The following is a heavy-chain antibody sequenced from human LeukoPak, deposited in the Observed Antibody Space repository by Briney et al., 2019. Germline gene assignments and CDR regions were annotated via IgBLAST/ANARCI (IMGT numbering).Heavy chain of an antibody. CDR3: ARGSTVFFDY. D-gene: IGHD4-17*01. Sequence: SETLSLTCAVSGGSISIGGYSWSWIRQPPGKGLEWIGYIYHSGSTYYNPSLKSRVTISVDRSKNQFSLKLSSVTAADTAVYYCARGSTVFFDYWGQGTLVTVSS. CDR2: IYHSGST. CDR1: GGSISIGGYS. J-gene: IGHJ4*02. V-gene: IGHV4-30-2*01.